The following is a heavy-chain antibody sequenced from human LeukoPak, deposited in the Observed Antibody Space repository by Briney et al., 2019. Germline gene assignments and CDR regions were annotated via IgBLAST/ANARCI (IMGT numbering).Heavy chain of an antibody. CDR2: INGSGGST. CDR1: GFTFSSYA. CDR3: AKAHCSGGSCYSGQYYYYYMDV. V-gene: IGHV3-23*01. J-gene: IGHJ6*03. D-gene: IGHD2-15*01. Sequence: GGSLRLSCAASGFTFSSYAMSWVRQAPGKGLEWVSAINGSGGSTYYADSVKGRFTISRDNSKNTLYLQMNSLRAEDTAVYYCAKAHCSGGSCYSGQYYYYYMDVWGKGTTVTVSS.